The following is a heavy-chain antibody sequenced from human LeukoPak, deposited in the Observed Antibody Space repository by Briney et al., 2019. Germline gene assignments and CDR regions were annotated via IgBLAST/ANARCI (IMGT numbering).Heavy chain of an antibody. J-gene: IGHJ6*02. V-gene: IGHV3-11*06. CDR1: GFTFSDYY. Sequence: GGSLRLSCAASGFTFSDYYINWIRQAPGKGLEWVSYISGGSTYTKYADSVKGRFTISRDNAKNSLYLQMNSLRAEDTAVYYCARGGFCSGTSCSPSAPAPYYYYGMDVWGQGTTVTVSS. CDR2: ISGGSTYT. CDR3: ARGGFCSGTSCSPSAPAPYYYYGMDV. D-gene: IGHD2-2*01.